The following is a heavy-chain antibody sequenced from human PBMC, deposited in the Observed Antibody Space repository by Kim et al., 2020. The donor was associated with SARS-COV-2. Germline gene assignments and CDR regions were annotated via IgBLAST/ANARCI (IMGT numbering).Heavy chain of an antibody. CDR3: ASNILTTYWSFDL. V-gene: IGHV3-23*01. J-gene: IGHJ2*01. CDR1: GFTFSSYT. CDR2: ILADGGGA. D-gene: IGHD5-12*01. Sequence: GGSLRLSCAASGFTFSSYTMTWVRQAPGKGLDWVSTILADGGGAYYADSVRGRFTISRDNTRNTLYLQMDSLRADDTAVYFCASNILTTYWSFDLWGRGTLVTVSS.